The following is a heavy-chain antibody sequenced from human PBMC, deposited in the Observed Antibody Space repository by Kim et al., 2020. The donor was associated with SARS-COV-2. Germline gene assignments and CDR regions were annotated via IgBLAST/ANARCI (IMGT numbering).Heavy chain of an antibody. V-gene: IGHV3-11*01. D-gene: IGHD6-13*01. J-gene: IGHJ4*02. CDR3: ARAPGIAAAGTGGFDY. Sequence: SVKGRFTISKDDAKNSLYLQMNSLRAEETAVYYCARAPGIAAAGTGGFDYWGQGTLVTVSS.